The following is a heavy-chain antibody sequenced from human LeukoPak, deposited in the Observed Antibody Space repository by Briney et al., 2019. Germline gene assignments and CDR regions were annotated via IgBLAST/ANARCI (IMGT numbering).Heavy chain of an antibody. CDR1: GITVSSNY. CDR2: IYSGGST. J-gene: IGHJ4*02. V-gene: IGHV3-66*01. CDR3: VKITSVTGGDC. Sequence: GGSLRLSCAASGITVSSNYMSWVRQAPGKGLEWVAVIYSGGSTYYADSVKGRFTISRDNSKNTLYLQMSSLRAEDTAVYYCVKITSVTGGDCWGQGTRLTVSS. D-gene: IGHD1-1*01.